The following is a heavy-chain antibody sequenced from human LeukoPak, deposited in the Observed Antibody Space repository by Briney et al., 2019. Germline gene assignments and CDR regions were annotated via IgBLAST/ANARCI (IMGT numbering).Heavy chain of an antibody. V-gene: IGHV4-61*02. CDR1: GGSIISGSYY. J-gene: IGHJ5*02. CDR3: ARDLREISYFDWLFRFDP. D-gene: IGHD3-9*01. CDR2: IYTSGST. Sequence: SETLSLTCTVSGGSIISGSYYWSWIRQPAGKGLEWIGRIYTSGSTNYNPSLKSRVTISVDTSKNQFSLKLSSVTAADTAVYYCARDLREISYFDWLFRFDPWGQGTLVTVSS.